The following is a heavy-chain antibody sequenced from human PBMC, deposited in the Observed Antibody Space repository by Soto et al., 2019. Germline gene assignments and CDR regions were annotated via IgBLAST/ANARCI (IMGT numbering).Heavy chain of an antibody. J-gene: IGHJ6*02. Sequence: PGGSLRLSCAASGFTFSSYNMNWVRQAPGKGLEWVAVISYDGSNKYYADSVKGRFTISRDNSKNTLYLQMNSLRAEDTAVYYCANPAFFVVVPPVEYYYYYGMDVWGQGTTVTVSS. D-gene: IGHD2-2*01. CDR2: ISYDGSNK. CDR3: ANPAFFVVVPPVEYYYYYGMDV. V-gene: IGHV3-30*18. CDR1: GFTFSSYN.